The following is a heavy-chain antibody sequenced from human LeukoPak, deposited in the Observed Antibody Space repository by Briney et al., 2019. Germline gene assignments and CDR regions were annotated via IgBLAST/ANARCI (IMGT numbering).Heavy chain of an antibody. D-gene: IGHD2-2*01. J-gene: IGHJ4*02. CDR2: ISRDSSYI. V-gene: IGHV3-21*01. CDR3: ARLHCSTISCYGKYYFDY. Sequence: GGSLRLSCAASGFIFSSSAMEWVRQAPGKGLEWVSSISRDSSYIYYADSVKGRLTIARDNAKNSLYLQMNSLTAEDTAVYYCARLHCSTISCYGKYYFDYWGQGTLVTVSS. CDR1: GFIFSSSA.